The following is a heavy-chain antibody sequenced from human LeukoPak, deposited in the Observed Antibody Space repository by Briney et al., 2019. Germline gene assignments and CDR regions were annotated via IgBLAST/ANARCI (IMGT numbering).Heavy chain of an antibody. Sequence: PSETLSFNCTVSGGSISSYYWSWIRQPPGKGLEWIGYIYYSGSTNYNPSLKSRVTISVDTSKNQFSLKLSSVTAADTAVYYCAILYGDYVYWGQGTLVTVSS. D-gene: IGHD4-17*01. CDR1: GGSISSYY. J-gene: IGHJ4*02. V-gene: IGHV4-59*01. CDR2: IYYSGST. CDR3: AILYGDYVY.